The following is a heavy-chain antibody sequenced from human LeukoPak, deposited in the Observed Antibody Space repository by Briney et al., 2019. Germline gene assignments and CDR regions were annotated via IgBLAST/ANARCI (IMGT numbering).Heavy chain of an antibody. V-gene: IGHV3-23*01. CDR1: AFTFSSYA. J-gene: IGHJ5*01. CDR2: ISAGADST. Sequence: GRSLRLSCAASAFTFSSYAMSWVRQAPGKGREWVSAISAGADSTYYADSVQGPFTISRATSKNTLFLQMSGLRAKHTAVDFGARGASGGYDSWGQGTLVIVSS. CDR3: ARGASGGYDS. D-gene: IGHD5-12*01.